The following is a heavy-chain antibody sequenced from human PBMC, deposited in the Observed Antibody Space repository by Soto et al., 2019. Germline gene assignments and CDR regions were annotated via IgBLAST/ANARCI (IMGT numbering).Heavy chain of an antibody. V-gene: IGHV1-18*01. J-gene: IGHJ4*02. D-gene: IGHD1-1*01. Sequence: QVHLVQSGAEVKKPGASVKVSCKASGYTFTSYGITWVRQAPGQGLEWMGWISAHNGNTKYAQKLQGRVIVTRDSSTSTAYMELRSLRSDDTAVYYCARGRYGDYWGQGALVTVSS. CDR1: GYTFTSYG. CDR3: ARGRYGDY. CDR2: ISAHNGNT.